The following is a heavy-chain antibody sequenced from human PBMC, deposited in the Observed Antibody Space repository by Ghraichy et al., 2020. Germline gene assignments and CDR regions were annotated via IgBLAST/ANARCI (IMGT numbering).Heavy chain of an antibody. Sequence: SETLSLTCTVSGGSISSYYWSWIRQAPGKGLEWIGYIYYSGSTNYNFSLKSRVTISLDTSKNQFSLKLNSVTAADTAVYYCARLFSGTYSGYYYYAIDVWGQGTTVNVSS. V-gene: IGHV4-59*01. D-gene: IGHD1-26*01. CDR1: GGSISSYY. CDR3: ARLFSGTYSGYYYYAIDV. J-gene: IGHJ6*02. CDR2: IYYSGST.